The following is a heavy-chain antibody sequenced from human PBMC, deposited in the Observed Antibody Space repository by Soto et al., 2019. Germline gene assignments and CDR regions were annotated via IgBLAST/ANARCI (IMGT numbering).Heavy chain of an antibody. CDR3: ARTNYYASSGDYVGLDY. V-gene: IGHV4-31*01. D-gene: IGHD3-22*01. J-gene: IGHJ4*02. CDR2: IYFSGDA. CDR1: GDSITSGGHY. Sequence: QVQLQESGPGLVKPSQTVSLTCTVSGDSITSGGHYWSWIRQHPGKGLEWIGYIYFSGDANYNPSLRSPVSLSIDMSENQFSLTLTSVTAADTAIYFCARTNYYASSGDYVGLDYWGQGILVTVSS.